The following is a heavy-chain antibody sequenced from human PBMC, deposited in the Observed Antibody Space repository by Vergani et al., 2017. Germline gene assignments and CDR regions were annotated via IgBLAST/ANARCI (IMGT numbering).Heavy chain of an antibody. CDR3: AKDQGREAAAGLDY. Sequence: EVQLLESGGGLVQPAGSLRLSCAASGFTFTTYAITWVRQPPGKGLEWVSAISGSGGRTYYADPVKGRFTIPRDNSKNTLYLQMNSLRAEDTAVYYCAKDQGREAAAGLDYWGQGTLVTVSS. D-gene: IGHD6-13*01. CDR1: GFTFTTYA. J-gene: IGHJ4*02. CDR2: ISGSGGRT. V-gene: IGHV3-23*01.